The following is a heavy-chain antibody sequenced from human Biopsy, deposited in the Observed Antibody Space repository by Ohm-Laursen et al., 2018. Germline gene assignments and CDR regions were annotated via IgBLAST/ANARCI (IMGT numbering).Heavy chain of an antibody. CDR1: GYSFNNYG. J-gene: IGHJ4*02. D-gene: IGHD2-21*01. Sequence: GASVKVSCKPSGYSFNNYGINWVRQAPGQGLEWMGRISDYNGNTKYAQKFQGRVTMTTDTSTSAVYMEVRSLRSDDTAVYYCARVALPLYLDNWGQGTRVTVSS. V-gene: IGHV1-18*01. CDR3: ARVALPLYLDN. CDR2: ISDYNGNT.